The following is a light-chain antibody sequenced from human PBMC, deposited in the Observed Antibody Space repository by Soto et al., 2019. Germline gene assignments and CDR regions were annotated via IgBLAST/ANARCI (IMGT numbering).Light chain of an antibody. J-gene: IGLJ1*01. CDR2: DVT. CDR3: SSYTTSTTYV. V-gene: IGLV2-14*01. Sequence: QSALTQPASVSGSPGQSIAISCTGTSSDVGAYNYVSWYQQHPGQAPKLMIYDVTYRPSGVSNRFSGSKSDNTASLTISGLQAEDEADYYCSSYTTSTTYVFGTGTQLTVL. CDR1: SSDVGAYNY.